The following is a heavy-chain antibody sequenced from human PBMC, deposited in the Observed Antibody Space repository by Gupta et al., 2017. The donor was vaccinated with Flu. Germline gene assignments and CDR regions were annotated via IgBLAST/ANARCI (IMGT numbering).Heavy chain of an antibody. Sequence: QVHVQESRPRLVKPSEHLSLTCAISGYSISHGYYWACIRPPPGKGLEWLGSNHHTGNVYFSRALKSRVTLSVDTSKNQFSIRIASVTAADTATDVGARYFSIPYYLD. D-gene: IGHD2-21*01. J-gene: IGHJ4*01. V-gene: IGHV4-38-2*01. CDR2: NHHTGNV. CDR3: ARYFSIPYYLD. CDR1: GYSISHGYY.